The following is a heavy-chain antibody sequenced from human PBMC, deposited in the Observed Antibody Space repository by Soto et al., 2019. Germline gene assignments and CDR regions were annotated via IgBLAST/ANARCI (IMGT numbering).Heavy chain of an antibody. CDR1: GFTFSNAW. D-gene: IGHD2-2*01. V-gene: IGHV3-15*01. CDR2: IKSKTDGGTT. CDR3: TTKDIVVVPAAPTEDYYYYMDG. J-gene: IGHJ6*03. Sequence: EVQLVESGGGLVKPGGSLRLSCAASGFTFSNAWMSWVRQAPGKGLEWVGRIKSKTDGGTTDYAAPVKGRLTISRDDSKNTLYLQMNSLKTEDTAVYYCTTKDIVVVPAAPTEDYYYYMDGSGNGTTVTVSS.